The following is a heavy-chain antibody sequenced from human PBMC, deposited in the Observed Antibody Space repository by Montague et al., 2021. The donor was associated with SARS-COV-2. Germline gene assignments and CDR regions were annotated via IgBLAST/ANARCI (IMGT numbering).Heavy chain of an antibody. CDR3: ARGMIRGVTTPFDY. J-gene: IGHJ4*02. D-gene: IGHD3-10*01. V-gene: IGHV4-39*02. Sequence: SETLSLTCTVSSGSIISSGYYWGWIRQPPGKELEWIGNIYYSGTTYYNPSLQSRGTMSVDTSKNHLSLGLSSVTAADTAVYFCARGMIRGVTTPFDYWGQGSQVTVSS. CDR2: IYYSGTT. CDR1: SGSIISSGYY.